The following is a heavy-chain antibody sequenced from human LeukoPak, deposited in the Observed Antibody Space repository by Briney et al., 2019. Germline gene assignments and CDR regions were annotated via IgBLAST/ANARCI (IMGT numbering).Heavy chain of an antibody. CDR2: IYIFSGST. V-gene: IGHV4-61*02. Sequence: SETLSLTCTVSGGSISSGRNYWTWIRQPAGKGLEWIGRIYIFSGSTNYNPSLKSRVTILVDTSKNQFSLKLFCARDWGVEARPGYMDVWGKGTTVTISS. CDR1: GGSISSGRNY. CDR3: YMDV. D-gene: IGHD6-6*01. J-gene: IGHJ6*03.